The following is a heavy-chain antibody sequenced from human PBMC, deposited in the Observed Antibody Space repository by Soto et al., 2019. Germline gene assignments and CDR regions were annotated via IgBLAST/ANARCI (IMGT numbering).Heavy chain of an antibody. CDR3: GRGYSRGWGAGY. V-gene: IGHV3-9*01. CDR2: ISWNIGSI. Sequence: EVQLVESGGGLVQPGRSLRLSCAASGFTFDDYAMHWVRQAPGKGLEWASGISWNIGSIGYADSVKGRFTISRDNAKNNLSQQMNSVRGEDKALYFCGRGYSRGWGAGYWGQGTLVTVSS. CDR1: GFTFDDYA. J-gene: IGHJ4*02. D-gene: IGHD6-19*01.